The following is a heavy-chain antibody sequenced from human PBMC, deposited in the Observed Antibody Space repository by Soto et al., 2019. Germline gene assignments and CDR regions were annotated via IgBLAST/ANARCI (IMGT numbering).Heavy chain of an antibody. CDR2: ISGSGGST. J-gene: IGHJ4*02. D-gene: IGHD4-17*01. CDR3: AKDAYGDPADY. V-gene: IGHV3-23*01. Sequence: GGSLKLSCAASGVPFNSYAMSWVRQAPGKGLEWVSAISGSGGSTYYADSVKGRFTISRDNSKNTLYLQMNSLRAEDTAVYYCAKDAYGDPADYWGQGALVTVSS. CDR1: GVPFNSYA.